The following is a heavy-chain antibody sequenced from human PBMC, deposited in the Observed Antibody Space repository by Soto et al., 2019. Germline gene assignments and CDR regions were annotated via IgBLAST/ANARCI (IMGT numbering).Heavy chain of an antibody. CDR3: ARGGGQLGPGFDY. V-gene: IGHV3-21*01. CDR1: GFTFSSYS. CDR2: ISSSSSYI. J-gene: IGHJ4*02. Sequence: EVQLVESGGGLVKPGGSLRLSCAASGFTFSSYSMNWVRQAPGQGLEWVSSISSSSSYISYADSVKGRFTISRDNAKNARYLQMNSLRAEDTAVDYWARGGGQLGPGFDYGGQGTLVTVSS. D-gene: IGHD6-6*01.